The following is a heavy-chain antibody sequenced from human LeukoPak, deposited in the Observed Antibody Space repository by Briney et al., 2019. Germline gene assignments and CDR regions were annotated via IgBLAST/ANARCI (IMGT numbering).Heavy chain of an antibody. D-gene: IGHD3-3*01. V-gene: IGHV4-39*01. CDR2: IYYSGST. CDR1: GGSISSSSYY. CDR3: ARLGLAAEDITIFGVVKSIRHQVFDY. J-gene: IGHJ4*02. Sequence: PSETLSLTCTVSGGSISSSSYYWGWIRQPPGKGLEWIGSIYYSGSTYYNPSLKSRVTISVDTSKNQFSLKLSSVTAADTAVYYCARLGLAAEDITIFGVVKSIRHQVFDYWGQGTLVTVSS.